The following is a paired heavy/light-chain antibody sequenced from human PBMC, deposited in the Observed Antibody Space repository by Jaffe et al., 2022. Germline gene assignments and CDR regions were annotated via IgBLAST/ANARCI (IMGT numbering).Heavy chain of an antibody. CDR2: IYYSGST. D-gene: IGHD4-17*01. J-gene: IGHJ3*02. CDR3: ARHPHYGDYEDADGPDLFDI. CDR1: GGSISSSSYY. Sequence: QLQLQESGPGLVKPSETLSLTCTVSGGSISSSSYYWGWIRQPPGKGLEWIGSIYYSGSTYYNPSLKSRVTISVDTSKNQFSLKLSSVTAADTAVYYCARHPHYGDYEDADGPDLFDIWGQGTMVTVSS. V-gene: IGHV4-39*01.
Light chain of an antibody. Sequence: DIQMTQSPSSLSASVGDRVTITCQASQDISNYLNWYQQKPGKAPKLLIYDASNLETGVPSRFSGSGSGTDFTFTISSLQPEDIATYYCQQYDNLPMYTFGQGTKLEIK. J-gene: IGKJ2*01. CDR2: DAS. V-gene: IGKV1-33*01. CDR3: QQYDNLPMYT. CDR1: QDISNY.